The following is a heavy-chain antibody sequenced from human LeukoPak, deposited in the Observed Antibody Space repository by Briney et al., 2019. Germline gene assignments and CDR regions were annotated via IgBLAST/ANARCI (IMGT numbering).Heavy chain of an antibody. V-gene: IGHV4-31*03. Sequence: SETLSLTCTVSGGSISSGGYYWSWIRQHPGKGLEWIGYIFYNGSTNYNPSLKSRVTISVDTSKNQFSLKLSSVTAADTAVYYCARQLVGGYVLFDYWGQGTLVTVSS. CDR2: IFYNGST. D-gene: IGHD2-2*01. CDR1: GGSISSGGYY. J-gene: IGHJ4*02. CDR3: ARQLVGGYVLFDY.